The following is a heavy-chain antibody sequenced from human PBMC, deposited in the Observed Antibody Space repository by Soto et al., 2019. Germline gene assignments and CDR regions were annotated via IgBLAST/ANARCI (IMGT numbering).Heavy chain of an antibody. CDR2: IIPIFGTA. J-gene: IGHJ4*02. V-gene: IGHV1-69*05. CDR1: GGTLGSSA. CDR3: ARDDSGYSGSHYIDYFNF. D-gene: IGHD1-26*01. Sequence: ASVAVSCKASGGTLGSSASRWVRQAPGQGLEWMGGIIPIFGTANYAQRFQGRLTFTRDTSPGTTYMELSSLTSEDTAIYYCARDDSGYSGSHYIDYFNFWGQGTLVTVSS.